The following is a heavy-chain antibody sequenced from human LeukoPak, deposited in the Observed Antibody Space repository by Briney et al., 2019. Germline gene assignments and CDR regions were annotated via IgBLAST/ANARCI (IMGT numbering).Heavy chain of an antibody. CDR2: IYHSGST. V-gene: IGHV4-39*07. Sequence: PSETLSLTCTVSSASITSSPYFWGWIRQSPGKGLEWIGSIYHSGSTYYNPSLKSRVTISVDTSKNQFSLKLSSVTAADTAVYYCARDSAYMDVWGKGTTVTVSS. J-gene: IGHJ6*03. CDR3: ARDSAYMDV. CDR1: SASITSSPYF.